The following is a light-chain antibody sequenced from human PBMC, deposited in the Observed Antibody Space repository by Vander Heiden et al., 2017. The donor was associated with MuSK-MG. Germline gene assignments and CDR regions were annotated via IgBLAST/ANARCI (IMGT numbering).Light chain of an antibody. J-gene: IGLJ3*02. Sequence: QSVLTQPPSASGTPGQRVTISCSGSDSNIGTSTVSWYQQLPGMAPQLLIYSTNKRPSVVPDRFSGAKSGPSASLIISGLQSEDEADYSCAAWDDSLNGPVFGGGTKLTVL. CDR1: DSNIGTST. CDR2: STN. V-gene: IGLV1-44*01. CDR3: AAWDDSLNGPV.